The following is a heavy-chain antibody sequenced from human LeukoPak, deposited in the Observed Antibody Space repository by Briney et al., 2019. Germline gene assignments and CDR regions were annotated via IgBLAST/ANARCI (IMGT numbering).Heavy chain of an antibody. Sequence: SETLSLTCTVSGGSISSYYWSWIRQPPGKGLEWIGYIYYSGSTNYNPSLKSRVTISVDTSKNQFSLKLSSVTAADTAVYYCASVNYGDYGIEYFQHWGQGTLDTVSS. CDR1: GGSISSYY. CDR2: IYYSGST. V-gene: IGHV4-59*01. D-gene: IGHD4-17*01. J-gene: IGHJ1*01. CDR3: ASVNYGDYGIEYFQH.